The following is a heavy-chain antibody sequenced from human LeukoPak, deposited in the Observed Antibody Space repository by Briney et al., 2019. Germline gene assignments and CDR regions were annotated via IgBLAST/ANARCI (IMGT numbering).Heavy chain of an antibody. CDR2: IYSGGST. J-gene: IGHJ4*02. CDR1: GFTFSSYA. V-gene: IGHV3-66*01. Sequence: AGGSLRLSCAASGFTFSSYAMSWVRQAPGKGLEWVSVIYSGGSTYYADSVKGRFTISRDNSKNTLYLQMNSLRAEDTAVYYCARDLLQATMVRGANDYWGQGTLVTVSS. CDR3: ARDLLQATMVRGANDY. D-gene: IGHD3-10*01.